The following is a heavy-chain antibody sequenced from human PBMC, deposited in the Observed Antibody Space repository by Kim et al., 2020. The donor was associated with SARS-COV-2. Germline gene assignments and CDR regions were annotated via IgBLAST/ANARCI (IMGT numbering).Heavy chain of an antibody. D-gene: IGHD5-12*01. CDR3: ARDMVATIQNYYYYYMDV. Sequence: GGSLRLSCAASGFTFSSYAMHWVRQAPGKGLEWVAVISYDGSNKYYADSVKGRFTISRDNSKNTLYLQMNSLRAEDTAVYYCARDMVATIQNYYYYYMDV. CDR1: GFTFSSYA. V-gene: IGHV3-30-3*01. J-gene: IGHJ6*03. CDR2: ISYDGSNK.